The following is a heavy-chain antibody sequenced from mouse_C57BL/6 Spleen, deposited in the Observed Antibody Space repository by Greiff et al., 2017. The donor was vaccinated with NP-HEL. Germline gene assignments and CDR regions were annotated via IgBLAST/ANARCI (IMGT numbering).Heavy chain of an antibody. CDR1: GYTFTSYW. Sequence: QVQLKQPGAELVKPGASVKLSCKASGYTFTSYWMHWVKQRPGRGLEWIGRIDPNSGGTKYNEKFKSKATLTVDKPSSTAYMQLSSLTSEDSAVYYCAREGLYYGSSYRYWGQGTTLTVSS. J-gene: IGHJ2*01. V-gene: IGHV1-72*01. CDR3: AREGLYYGSSYRY. CDR2: IDPNSGGT. D-gene: IGHD1-1*01.